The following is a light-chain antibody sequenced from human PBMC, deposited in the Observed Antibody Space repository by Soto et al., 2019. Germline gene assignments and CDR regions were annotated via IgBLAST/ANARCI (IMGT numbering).Light chain of an antibody. Sequence: QSVLTQPASVSGSPGQSITISCTGTSSDVGSYNLVSWYQQHPGKAPKLIICEVSKRPSGVSNRFSGSKSGNTASLTISGLQAEDEADYYCCSYAGSSTVFGTGTKLTVL. CDR3: CSYAGSSTV. V-gene: IGLV2-23*02. J-gene: IGLJ1*01. CDR1: SSDVGSYNL. CDR2: EVS.